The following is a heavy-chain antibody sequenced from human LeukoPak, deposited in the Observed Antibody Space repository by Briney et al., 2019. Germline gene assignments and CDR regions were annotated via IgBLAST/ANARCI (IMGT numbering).Heavy chain of an antibody. CDR1: GGSFSGYY. J-gene: IGHJ6*03. CDR2: INHSGST. D-gene: IGHD6-19*01. Sequence: SETLSLTCAVYGGSFSGYYWSWIRQPPGKGLKWIGEINHSGSTNYNPSLKSRVTISVDTSKNQFSLKLSSVTAADTAVYYCARALGEATAGAVAHRGLYYYYMDVWGKGTTVTVSS. V-gene: IGHV4-34*01. CDR3: ARALGEATAGAVAHRGLYYYYMDV.